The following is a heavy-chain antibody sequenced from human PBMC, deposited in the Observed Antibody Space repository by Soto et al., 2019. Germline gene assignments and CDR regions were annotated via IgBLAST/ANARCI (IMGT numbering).Heavy chain of an antibody. Sequence: QVQLVESGGGVVQPGRSLRLSCAASGFTFSSYGMHWVRQAPGKGLEWVAVISYDGSNKYYADSVKGRFTISRDNSKNPLYLQMNRLRAEDTAVYYCAKLGTYYDFWSAHMGGYYSYGMDVWGQGTTVTVSS. V-gene: IGHV3-30*18. J-gene: IGHJ6*02. CDR3: AKLGTYYDFWSAHMGGYYSYGMDV. CDR2: ISYDGSNK. CDR1: GFTFSSYG. D-gene: IGHD3-3*01.